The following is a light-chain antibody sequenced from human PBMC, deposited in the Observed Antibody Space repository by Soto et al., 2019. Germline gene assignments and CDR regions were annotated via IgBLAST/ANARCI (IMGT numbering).Light chain of an antibody. J-gene: IGLJ1*01. CDR2: EVS. CDR1: SSDVGGYNY. CDR3: SSYTISSTYV. Sequence: QSALTQPASVSGSPGQSITISCTGTSSDVGGYNYVSWYQQHPDKAPKLMIYEVSNRPSGVSNRFSGSKSGNTASLTISGLQAEDEADYYCSSYTISSTYVFGTGTKLTVL. V-gene: IGLV2-14*01.